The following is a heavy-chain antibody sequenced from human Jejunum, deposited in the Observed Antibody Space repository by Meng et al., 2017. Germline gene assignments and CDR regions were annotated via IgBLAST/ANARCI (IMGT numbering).Heavy chain of an antibody. CDR3: ASADGDADGAY. CDR1: GFMFNRYW. Sequence: GESLKISCAGPGFMFNRYWMSWVRQAPGKGLEWVANIKQDGSAKNYADSVKGRFTITRDNAKKSLYLQMNSMRAEDTALYYCASADGDADGAYWGQGTLVTVSS. D-gene: IGHD4-17*01. V-gene: IGHV3-7*01. J-gene: IGHJ4*02. CDR2: IKQDGSAK.